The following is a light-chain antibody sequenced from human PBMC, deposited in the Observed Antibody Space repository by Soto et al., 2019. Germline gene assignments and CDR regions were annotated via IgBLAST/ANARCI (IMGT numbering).Light chain of an antibody. V-gene: IGKV3-15*01. Sequence: EIVMTQSPATLSVSPGERATLSCRASQSVSGNLACYQQKPGQAPRLLIYGASTRATAIPARCSGSGSGTEFTLTISSLQSEDFAVYYCQQYNNWPPAFGQGTKVEIK. CDR3: QQYNNWPPA. CDR1: QSVSGN. J-gene: IGKJ1*01. CDR2: GAS.